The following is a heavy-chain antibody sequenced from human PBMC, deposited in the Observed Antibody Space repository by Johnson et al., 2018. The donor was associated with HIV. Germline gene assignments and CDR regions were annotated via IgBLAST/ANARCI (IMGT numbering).Heavy chain of an antibody. D-gene: IGHD3-10*01. CDR2: ISGSGGST. Sequence: VQLVESGGGLVQPGGSLRLSCAASGFTFSSYAMTWVRQAPGKGLEWVSGISGSGGSTGYADSVKDRFTISRDNAKNSLYLQMNSLRAEDTAFYYCARNYGSGSYFCNDAFDMWGQGTMVTVSS. J-gene: IGHJ3*02. V-gene: IGHV3-23*04. CDR1: GFTFSSYA. CDR3: ARNYGSGSYFCNDAFDM.